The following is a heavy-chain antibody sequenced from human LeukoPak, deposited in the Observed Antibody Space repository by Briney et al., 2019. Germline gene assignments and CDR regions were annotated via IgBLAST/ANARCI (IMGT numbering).Heavy chain of an antibody. D-gene: IGHD3-16*01. V-gene: IGHV3-21*01. CDR3: ARDPEGFGATYFDY. CDR1: GFSFSRYN. J-gene: IGHJ4*02. CDR2: ISRSASNI. Sequence: GGSLRLSCVASGFSFSRYNMNWVRQAPGKGLEWVSSISRSASNIYYADSVKGRFTISRDNAKNSFYLQMNSLRAEDTAVFYCARDPEGFGATYFDYWGQGTLVTVSS.